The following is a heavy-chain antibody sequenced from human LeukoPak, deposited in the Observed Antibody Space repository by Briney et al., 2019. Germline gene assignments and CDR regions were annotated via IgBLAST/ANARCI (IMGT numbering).Heavy chain of an antibody. V-gene: IGHV3-7*01. CDR1: GFTFSNYW. J-gene: IGHJ4*02. CDR2: IKEDGSER. CDR3: ARDPLDY. Sequence: GGSLRLSCAASGFTFSNYWMNWVRQAPGKGLEWVANIKEDGSERNYVGSVEGRFAISRDNAKNSLYLQMNSLRAEDTAVYYCARDPLDYWGQGTLVTVSS.